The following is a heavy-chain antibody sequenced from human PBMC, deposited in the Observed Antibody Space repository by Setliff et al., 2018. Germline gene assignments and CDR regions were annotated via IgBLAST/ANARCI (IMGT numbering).Heavy chain of an antibody. J-gene: IGHJ4*02. CDR3: ARSENCYATHCSPYDY. CDR2: VSSRSDYI. CDR1: GFAFTSYT. D-gene: IGHD2-15*01. V-gene: IGHV3-21*01. Sequence: PGGSLRLSCAASGFAFTSYTMNWVRQSPGKGLEWVSSVSSRSDYINYLDSVKGRFTVSRDNAYNSLSLQMNSLRAEDTAVYFCARSENCYATHCSPYDYWGQGALVTVSS.